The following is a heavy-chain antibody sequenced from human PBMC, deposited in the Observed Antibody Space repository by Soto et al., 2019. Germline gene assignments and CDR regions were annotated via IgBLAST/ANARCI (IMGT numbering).Heavy chain of an antibody. CDR1: GFTFSSYS. D-gene: IGHD3-3*01. CDR3: ARDPVWSGYQYYGMDV. J-gene: IGHJ6*02. CDR2: ISSSSITL. V-gene: IGHV3-48*02. Sequence: EVQLVESGGGLVQPGGSLRLSCAASGFTFSSYSMNWVRQAPGKGLEWVSYISSSSITLYYADSVKGRFTISRDNAKNSLYLQINSRRDEYTALYYCARDPVWSGYQYYGMDVWGQGSTVTF.